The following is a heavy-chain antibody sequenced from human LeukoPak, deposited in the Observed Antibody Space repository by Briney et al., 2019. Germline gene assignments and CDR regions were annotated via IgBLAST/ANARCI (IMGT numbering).Heavy chain of an antibody. V-gene: IGHV1-18*01. CDR3: ARAESSGYYQQPDDY. CDR2: ISAYNGNT. D-gene: IGHD3-22*01. CDR1: GYTFTSYG. J-gene: IGHJ4*02. Sequence: GASVKVSCKASGYTFTSYGISWVRQAPGQGLEWMGWISAYNGNTNYAQKLQGRVTMTPDTSTSTAYMELRSLRSDDTAVYYCARAESSGYYQQPDDYWGQGTLVTVSS.